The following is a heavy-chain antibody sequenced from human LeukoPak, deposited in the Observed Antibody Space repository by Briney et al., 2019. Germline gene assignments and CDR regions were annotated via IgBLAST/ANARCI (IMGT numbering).Heavy chain of an antibody. D-gene: IGHD3-22*01. V-gene: IGHV4-39*07. CDR1: GGSISSSSYS. J-gene: IGHJ4*02. CDR2: IYYSGNT. Sequence: SETLSLTCTVSGGSISSSSYSWGWIRQPPGKGLEWIGSIYYSGNTYYNPSLKSRVTISVDTSKNQFSLKLSSVTAADTAVYYCAREGGYYDSSGYQGDYWGQGTLVTVSS. CDR3: AREGGYYDSSGYQGDY.